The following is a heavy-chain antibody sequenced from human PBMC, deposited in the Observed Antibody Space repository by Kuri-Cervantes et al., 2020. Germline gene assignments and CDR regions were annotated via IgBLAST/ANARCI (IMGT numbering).Heavy chain of an antibody. V-gene: IGHV1-2*02. CDR1: GYTFNNYD. CDR2: INPNSGGT. D-gene: IGHD6-19*01. Sequence: ASVKVSCKASGYTFNNYDINWVRQATGQGLEWMGWINPNSGGTNYAQKFQGRVTMTRDTSISTAYMELSRLRSDDTAVYYCARVGSRRSGWYDYWGQGTLVTVSS. J-gene: IGHJ4*02. CDR3: ARVGSRRSGWYDY.